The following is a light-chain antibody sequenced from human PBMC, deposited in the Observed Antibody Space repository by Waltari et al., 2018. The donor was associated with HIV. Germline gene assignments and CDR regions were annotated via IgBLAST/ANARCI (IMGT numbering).Light chain of an antibody. J-gene: IGLJ2*01. V-gene: IGLV1-36*01. CDR1: SSNIGNNA. Sequence: QSVLTQPPSVSEAPRQRVTISCSGSSSNIGNNAVNWYQQLPGKAPKLLIYYDDLVPSGVSDRFSGSKSGTSASLAISGLQSEDGADYYCAAWDDSLNGPVFGGGTKLTVL. CDR3: AAWDDSLNGPV. CDR2: YDD.